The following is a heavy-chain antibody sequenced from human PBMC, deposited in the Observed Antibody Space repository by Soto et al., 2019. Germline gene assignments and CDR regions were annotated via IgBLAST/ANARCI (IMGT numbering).Heavy chain of an antibody. J-gene: IGHJ3*02. V-gene: IGHV3-49*03. CDR3: TRENYDILTGYSDDAFDI. CDR2: IRSKAYGGTT. D-gene: IGHD3-9*01. CDR1: GFTFGDYA. Sequence: GGSLRLSCTASGFTFGDYAMSWFRQAPGKGLEWVGFIRSKAYGGTTEYAASVKGRFTISRDDSKSIAYLQMNSLKTEDTAVYYCTRENYDILTGYSDDAFDIWGQGTMVTVSS.